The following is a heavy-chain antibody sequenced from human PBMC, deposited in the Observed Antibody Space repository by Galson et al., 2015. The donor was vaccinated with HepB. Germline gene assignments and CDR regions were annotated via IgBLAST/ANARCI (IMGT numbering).Heavy chain of an antibody. CDR3: AKGAGGYYTGRADYYYYYMDV. Sequence: SLRLSCAASGFTFSSYAMTWVRQAQGKGLEWVPGIGGSGGSTYYADSVNGRFTISRDNSRNMLYLQMNGLRAEDTAVYYCAKGAGGYYTGRADYYYYYMDVWGKGTTVTVSS. D-gene: IGHD3-10*01. V-gene: IGHV3-23*01. CDR1: GFTFSSYA. J-gene: IGHJ6*03. CDR2: IGGSGGST.